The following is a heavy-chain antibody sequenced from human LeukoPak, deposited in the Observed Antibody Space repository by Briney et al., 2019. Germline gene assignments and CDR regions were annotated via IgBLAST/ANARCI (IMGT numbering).Heavy chain of an antibody. CDR2: ISSSSSTI. D-gene: IGHD1-7*01. Sequence: GGSLRLSCAASGFTFSSYSMNWVRQAPGKGLEWVSYISSSSSTIYYADSVKGRFTISRDNAKNSLYLQMNSLRAEDTAVYYCARALELDCSNIPSYYGMDVWGQGTTVTVSS. CDR3: ARALELDCSNIPSYYGMDV. CDR1: GFTFSSYS. V-gene: IGHV3-48*01. J-gene: IGHJ6*02.